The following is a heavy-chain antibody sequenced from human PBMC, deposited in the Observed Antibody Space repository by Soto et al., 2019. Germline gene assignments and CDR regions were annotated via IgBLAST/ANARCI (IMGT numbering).Heavy chain of an antibody. CDR2: ISGSGGST. V-gene: IGHV3-23*01. CDR1: GFTFSSYA. J-gene: IGHJ2*01. Sequence: EVQLLESGGGLVQPGGSLRLSCAASGFTFSSYAMSWFRQAPGKGLEWVSAISGSGGSTYYADSVKGRFTISRDNYKNTLYLQMNSLRAEDTAVYYCAKDGSGSYSHWYFDLWGRGTLVTVSS. CDR3: AKDGSGSYSHWYFDL. D-gene: IGHD1-26*01.